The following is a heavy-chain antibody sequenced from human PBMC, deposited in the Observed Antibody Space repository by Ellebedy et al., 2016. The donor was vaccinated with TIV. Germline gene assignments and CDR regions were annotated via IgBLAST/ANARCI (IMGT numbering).Heavy chain of an antibody. Sequence: GESLKISCAASGFTFSSYAMSWVRQPPGKGLEWVSAISGSGGSTYYADSVKGRFTISRDNSKNTLYLQMNSLRAEDRAVYYCAKQGYEDYWGQGTLVTVSS. J-gene: IGHJ4*02. CDR2: ISGSGGST. D-gene: IGHD5-12*01. V-gene: IGHV3-23*01. CDR3: AKQGYEDY. CDR1: GFTFSSYA.